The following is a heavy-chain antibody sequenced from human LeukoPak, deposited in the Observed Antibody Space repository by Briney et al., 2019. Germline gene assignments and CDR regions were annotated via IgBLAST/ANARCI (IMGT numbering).Heavy chain of an antibody. J-gene: IGHJ3*02. Sequence: ASVKVSCKASGGTLSSYAISWVRQAPGQGLEWMGWISAYNGNTNYAQKLQGRVTMTTDTSTSTAYMELRSLRSDDTAVYYRARDRTTYYYDSSGYPLIRDAFDIWGQGTMVTVSS. V-gene: IGHV1-18*01. CDR1: GGTLSSYA. CDR2: ISAYNGNT. D-gene: IGHD3-22*01. CDR3: ARDRTTYYYDSSGYPLIRDAFDI.